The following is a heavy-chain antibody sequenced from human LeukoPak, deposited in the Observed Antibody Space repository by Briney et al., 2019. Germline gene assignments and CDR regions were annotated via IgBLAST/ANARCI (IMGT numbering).Heavy chain of an antibody. Sequence: SETLSLTCTVSGYAITSGGFSWNWIRQPPGKGLEWIGCIYDRGPAYYNPSLKSRFTISVDRPKNQFFLNVTSLTAADTAVYYCARSRQASGLYNSWGQGTLVVVSS. V-gene: IGHV4-30-2*01. J-gene: IGHJ4*02. D-gene: IGHD2-8*01. CDR3: ARSRQASGLYNS. CDR2: IYDRGPA. CDR1: GYAITSGGFS.